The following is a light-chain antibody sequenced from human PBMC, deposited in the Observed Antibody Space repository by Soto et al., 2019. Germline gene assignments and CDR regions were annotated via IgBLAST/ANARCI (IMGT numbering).Light chain of an antibody. V-gene: IGLV2-18*01. J-gene: IGLJ1*01. CDR2: EVS. CDR3: SLYTSSSTYV. Sequence: QSALTQPPSVFGSPGQSVTISCTGTSSDVGSDNRVSWYQQPPGTAPKLMIYEVSNRPSGVPDRFSGSKSGNTASLTISGLQAEDEADYYCSLYTSSSTYVFGTGTKLTVL. CDR1: SSDVGSDNR.